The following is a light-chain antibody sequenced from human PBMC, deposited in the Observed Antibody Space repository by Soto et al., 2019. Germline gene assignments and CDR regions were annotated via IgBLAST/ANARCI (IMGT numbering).Light chain of an antibody. Sequence: TQSESPGERNTLSCRASHSVSNSLAWYQRRPGQTPRLLIYGASTRATGVPARFSGSGSGTEFTLTIDSLQSEDLAVYFCQHYNAWPWTFGQGTKVDI. J-gene: IGKJ1*01. CDR2: GAS. CDR3: QHYNAWPWT. CDR1: HSVSNS. V-gene: IGKV3-15*01.